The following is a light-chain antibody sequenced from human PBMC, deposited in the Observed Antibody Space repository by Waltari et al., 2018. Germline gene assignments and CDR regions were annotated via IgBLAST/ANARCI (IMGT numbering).Light chain of an antibody. CDR2: AAS. V-gene: IGKV1-17*01. Sequence: DIQMTQSPSSLSASVGDRVTITCRASQGIRNDLGWYQQKPGKAPKRLIYAASSLQRGVKARVSGSGSVTEFTLTISSRQAEDFASYYCLQYNSYPWTFGQGTKVEIK. J-gene: IGKJ1*01. CDR3: LQYNSYPWT. CDR1: QGIRND.